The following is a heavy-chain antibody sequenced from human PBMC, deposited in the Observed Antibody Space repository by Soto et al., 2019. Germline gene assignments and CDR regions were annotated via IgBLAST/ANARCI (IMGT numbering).Heavy chain of an antibody. CDR3: ARSRTDYYDGSGYYFDY. D-gene: IGHD3-22*01. Sequence: PSETLSLTCTVSGGSISSYYWSWIRQPAGKGLEWIGRIYTSGSTNYNPSLKSRVTMSVDTSKNQFSLKLSSVTAADTAVYYCARSRTDYYDGSGYYFDYWGQGTLVTVSS. CDR1: GGSISSYY. V-gene: IGHV4-4*07. J-gene: IGHJ4*02. CDR2: IYTSGST.